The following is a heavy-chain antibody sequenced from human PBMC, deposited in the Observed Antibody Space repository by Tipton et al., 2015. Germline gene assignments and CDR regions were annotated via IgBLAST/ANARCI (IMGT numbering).Heavy chain of an antibody. CDR2: TYYKSKWYH. Sequence: GLVKPSQTLSLTCAISGDSVSSNSDAWNWIRQSPSRGLEWLGRTYYKSKWYHDYAISVQSRITLTADTSKDQFSLQLNSVTPDDSAVYYCARGAQHSTWSWGQGTLVTVSS. V-gene: IGHV6-1*01. CDR1: GDSVSSNSDA. CDR3: ARGAQHSTWS. J-gene: IGHJ5*02. D-gene: IGHD6-13*01.